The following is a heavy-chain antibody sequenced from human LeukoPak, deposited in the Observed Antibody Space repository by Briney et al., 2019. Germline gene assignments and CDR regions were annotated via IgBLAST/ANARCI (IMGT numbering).Heavy chain of an antibody. CDR3: AREVVTTNRNWFDP. Sequence: ASVKVSCKASGGTFSSYAISWVRQAPGQGLEWMGRIIPIFGIANYAQKFQGRVTITADKSTSTAYVELSSLRSEDTAVYYCAREVVTTNRNWFDPWDQGTLVTVSS. V-gene: IGHV1-69*04. CDR2: IIPIFGIA. D-gene: IGHD4-11*01. J-gene: IGHJ5*02. CDR1: GGTFSSYA.